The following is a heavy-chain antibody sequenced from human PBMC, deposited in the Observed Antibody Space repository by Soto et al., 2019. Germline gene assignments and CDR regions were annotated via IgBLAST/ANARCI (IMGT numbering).Heavy chain of an antibody. J-gene: IGHJ6*03. D-gene: IGHD6-6*01. Sequence: ASVKVSCKASGYTFTGYYMHWVRQAPGQGLEWMGWINPNSGGTNYAQKFQGWVTMTRDTSISTAYMELSRLRSDDTAVYYCARGGAIAARPLFDYYYYYMDVWGKGTTVT. CDR2: INPNSGGT. V-gene: IGHV1-2*04. CDR1: GYTFTGYY. CDR3: ARGGAIAARPLFDYYYYYMDV.